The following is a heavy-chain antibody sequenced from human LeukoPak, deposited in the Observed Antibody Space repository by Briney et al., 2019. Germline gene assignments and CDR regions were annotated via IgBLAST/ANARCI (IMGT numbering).Heavy chain of an antibody. CDR2: IHCSGLT. Sequence: SETLSLTCTVSGDSITSISSYYWSWIRQAPGKGLEWIGFIHCSGLTVYSPSLQSRVSMSVDTSRNQFSLDLSSVTAADTALYYCARDPPEDEWNSLDSWGQGILVTVSS. CDR1: GDSITSISSYY. J-gene: IGHJ4*02. CDR3: ARDPPEDEWNSLDS. V-gene: IGHV4-61*01. D-gene: IGHD1-7*01.